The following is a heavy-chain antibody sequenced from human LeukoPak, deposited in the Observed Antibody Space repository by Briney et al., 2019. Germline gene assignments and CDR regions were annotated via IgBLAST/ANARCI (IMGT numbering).Heavy chain of an antibody. D-gene: IGHD4-17*01. CDR3: ARDRYGDFEDY. V-gene: IGHV4-30-4*08. CDR1: GASINTADCY. J-gene: IGHJ4*01. CDR2: ISYSGTP. Sequence: SQTLSLTCNVSGASINTADCYWTWIRQPPGKGLEWIGYISYSGTPYYNPSLNSRVTISLDTSKNQFSLKLNSVTAADTAMYYCARDRYGDFEDYWGHGTLVTVSS.